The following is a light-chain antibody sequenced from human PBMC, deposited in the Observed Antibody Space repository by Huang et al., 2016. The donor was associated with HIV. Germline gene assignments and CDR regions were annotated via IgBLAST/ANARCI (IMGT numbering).Light chain of an antibody. CDR2: GAS. CDR3: QQYNKWPLFT. CDR1: QNVSSD. V-gene: IGKV3-15*01. J-gene: IGKJ3*01. Sequence: VMTQSPVTLSVSPGERATLSCRASQNVSSDLAWYQQRPGHPPRLLTYGASTRATGLPARFSGSGSGTEFTLTISNLQSEDFAVYYCQQYNKWPLFTFGPGTKVDIK.